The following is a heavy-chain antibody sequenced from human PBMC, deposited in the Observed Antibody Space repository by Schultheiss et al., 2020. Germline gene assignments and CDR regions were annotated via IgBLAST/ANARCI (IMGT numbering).Heavy chain of an antibody. J-gene: IGHJ4*02. V-gene: IGHV4-39*07. CDR1: GGPISSSSYY. CDR2: IYYSGST. Sequence: SETLSLTCTVSGGPISSSSYYWGWIRQPPGKGLEWIGSIYYSGSTNYNPSLKSRVTISVDTSKNQFSLKLSSVTAADTAVYYCASGFIGGGSGYQDDYWGQGTLVTVSS. CDR3: ASGFIGGGSGYQDDY. D-gene: IGHD3-22*01.